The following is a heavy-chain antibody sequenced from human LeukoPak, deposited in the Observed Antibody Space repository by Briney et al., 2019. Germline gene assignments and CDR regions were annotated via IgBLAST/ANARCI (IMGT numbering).Heavy chain of an antibody. J-gene: IGHJ5*02. Sequence: SQTLSLTCAISGDSVSSNSAAWNWIRQSPSRGLEWLGRTYYRSKWYNDYAVSVTSRITINPDTSKNQFSLQLNSVTPEDTAVYYCAGQATTDIVATIGVGNWFDPWGQGTLVTVSS. V-gene: IGHV6-1*01. D-gene: IGHD5-12*01. CDR2: TYYRSKWYN. CDR1: GDSVSSNSAA. CDR3: AGQATTDIVATIGVGNWFDP.